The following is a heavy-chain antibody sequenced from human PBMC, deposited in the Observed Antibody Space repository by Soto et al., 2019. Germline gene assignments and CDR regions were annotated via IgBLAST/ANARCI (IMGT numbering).Heavy chain of an antibody. V-gene: IGHV4-34*01. D-gene: IGHD3-16*02. CDR2: INHSGST. CDR1: GGSFSGYY. J-gene: IGHJ4*02. Sequence: QVQLQQWGAGLLKPSETLSLTCAVYGGSFSGYYWSWIRQPPGKGLEWIGEINHSGSTNYNPSLKSRVTISVDTSKNQFSLKLSSVTAADTAVYYCARAVMITFGGVNVPFDYWGQGTLVTVSS. CDR3: ARAVMITFGGVNVPFDY.